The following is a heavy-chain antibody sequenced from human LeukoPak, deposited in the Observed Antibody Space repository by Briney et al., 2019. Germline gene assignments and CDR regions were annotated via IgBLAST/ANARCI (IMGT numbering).Heavy chain of an antibody. D-gene: IGHD2-2*01. CDR1: GFTYSSYG. V-gene: IGHV3-33*01. CDR3: ARGCSSTSCLDY. CDR2: ILYDGSNK. Sequence: PGGSLRLSCAASGFTYSSYGMHWVRQAPGKGLEWVAVILYDGSNKYYADSVKGRFPISRDNSKNTLYLQMNSLRAEVTAVYYCARGCSSTSCLDYWGQGTLVTVSS. J-gene: IGHJ4*02.